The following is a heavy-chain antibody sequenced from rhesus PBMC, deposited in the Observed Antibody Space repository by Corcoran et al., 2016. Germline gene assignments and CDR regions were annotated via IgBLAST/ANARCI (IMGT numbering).Heavy chain of an antibody. Sequence: QVQLQESGPAVVKPSETLSLPCAVYGGSISSGSDWSWIRQSQGKGVEWIGYIHGSRGNNNINHSLKSRYTSSKNTSKNQLSRKRSARTTAYTAVYYCARNPGRDSSGPRRYFDIWGPGTPITISS. V-gene: IGHV4S7*01. CDR3: ARNPGRDSSGPRRYFDI. J-gene: IGHJ2*01. D-gene: IGHD6-31*01. CDR1: GGSISSGSD. CDR2: IHGSRGNN.